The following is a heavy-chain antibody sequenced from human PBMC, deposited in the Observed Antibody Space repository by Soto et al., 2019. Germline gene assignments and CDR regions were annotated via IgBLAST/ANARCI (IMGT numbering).Heavy chain of an antibody. CDR2: IYYPGST. D-gene: IGHD3-22*01. V-gene: IGHV4-61*01. CDR1: GGSVSSGTYY. J-gene: IGHJ4*01. CDR3: ARSLGTVYDSLPDY. Sequence: ETLSLTXTVSGGSVSSGTYYWSWIRQPPGKGLEWIGYIYYPGSTNYNPSLKSRVTISIDTSKNQFSLKLSSVTAADTAVFYCARSLGTVYDSLPDYWGQGTLVTVSS.